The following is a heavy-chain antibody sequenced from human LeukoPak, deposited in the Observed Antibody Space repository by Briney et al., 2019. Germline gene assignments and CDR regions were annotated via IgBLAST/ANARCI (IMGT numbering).Heavy chain of an antibody. Sequence: GGSLRLSCAASGFTFSSYSMNWVRRAPGKGLEWVSYISSSSSTIYYADSVKGRFTISRDNAKNSLYLQMNSLRDEDTAVYYCARDWPYYYDSSGHKMDYFDYWGQGTLVTVSS. D-gene: IGHD3-22*01. J-gene: IGHJ4*02. CDR3: ARDWPYYYDSSGHKMDYFDY. CDR2: ISSSSSTI. CDR1: GFTFSSYS. V-gene: IGHV3-48*02.